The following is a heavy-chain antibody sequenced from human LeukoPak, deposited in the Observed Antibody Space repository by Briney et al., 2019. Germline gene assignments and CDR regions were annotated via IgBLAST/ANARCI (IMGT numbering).Heavy chain of an antibody. D-gene: IGHD3-16*01. CDR2: IYYSGST. V-gene: IGHV4-39*01. Sequence: PSETLSLTCTVSGGSISSSSYYRGWIRQPPGKGLEWIGSIYYSGSTYYNPSLKSRVTISVDTSKNQFSLKLSSVTAADTAVYYCAGGDAFDIWGQGTMVTVSS. CDR1: GGSISSSSYY. CDR3: AGGDAFDI. J-gene: IGHJ3*02.